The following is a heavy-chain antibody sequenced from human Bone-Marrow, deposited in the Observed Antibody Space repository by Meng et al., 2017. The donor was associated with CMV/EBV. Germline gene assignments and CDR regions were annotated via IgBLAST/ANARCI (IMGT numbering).Heavy chain of an antibody. Sequence: GSLRLSCAVYGGSFSGYYWSWIRQPPGKGLEWIGEINHSGSTNYNPSLKSRVTISVDTSKNQFSLKLSPVTAADTAVYYCARVGRLTTLNYYYGMDVRGQGNTV. CDR3: ARVGRLTTLNYYYGMDV. CDR1: GGSFSGYY. CDR2: INHSGST. V-gene: IGHV4-34*01. D-gene: IGHD4-11*01. J-gene: IGHJ6*01.